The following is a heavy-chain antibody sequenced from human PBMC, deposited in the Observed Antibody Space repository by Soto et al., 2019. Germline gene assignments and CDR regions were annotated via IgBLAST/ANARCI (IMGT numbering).Heavy chain of an antibody. J-gene: IGHJ4*02. CDR1: GFTLSNIG. V-gene: IGHV3-30*18. D-gene: IGHD2-21*01. CDR3: AKESGGERYAAYFDL. CDR2: ISAGGNTK. Sequence: QVQLVESGGGVVQPGTSLRLARAASGFTLSNIGMQWVRQAPGKGLEWVAVISAGGNTKYYADSVKGRFTISRDNSKNTLFLQMNSLRTEDTAVYYCAKESGGERYAAYFDLWGQGTLVTVSA.